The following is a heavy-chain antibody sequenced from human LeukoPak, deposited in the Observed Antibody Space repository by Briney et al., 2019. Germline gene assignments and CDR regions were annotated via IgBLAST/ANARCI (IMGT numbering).Heavy chain of an antibody. CDR3: ARHLKSPPYYHGSGSVPDY. V-gene: IGHV4-39*01. D-gene: IGHD3-10*01. J-gene: IGHJ4*02. Sequence: SETLSLTCTVSGGSISSSSYYWGWIRQPPGKGLEWIGSIYYSGSTYYNPSLKSRVTISVDTSKNQFSLKLSSVTAADTAVYYCARHLKSPPYYHGSGSVPDYWGQGTLVTVSS. CDR2: IYYSGST. CDR1: GGSISSSSYY.